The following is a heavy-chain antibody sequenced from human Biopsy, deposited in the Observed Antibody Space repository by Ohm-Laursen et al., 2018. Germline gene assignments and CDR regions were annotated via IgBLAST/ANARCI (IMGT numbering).Heavy chain of an antibody. CDR1: GYTFTDYY. Sequence: ASVTVSCKASGYTFTDYYIHWVRQSPGQGLEWMGWINPNSGATNSAQKFRDRVTLTRDTSISAVYIDLRRLKSDDAAIYYCARDRMTDVFGGPTRTDVFDSWGQGTPVTVSS. CDR3: ARDRMTDVFGGPTRTDVFDS. D-gene: IGHD3-10*01. CDR2: INPNSGAT. V-gene: IGHV1-2*02. J-gene: IGHJ4*02.